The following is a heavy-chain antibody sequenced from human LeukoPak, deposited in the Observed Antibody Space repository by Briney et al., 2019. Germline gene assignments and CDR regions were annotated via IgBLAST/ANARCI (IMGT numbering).Heavy chain of an antibody. J-gene: IGHJ4*02. CDR1: GYTFTSYG. V-gene: IGHV1-18*01. D-gene: IGHD3-9*01. CDR3: ARGRQYYDILTGNPPNDY. CDR2: ISAYNGNT. Sequence: GASVKVSCKASGYTFTSYGISWVRQAPGQGLEWMGWISAYNGNTNYAQKLQGRVTMTTDTSTSTAYMELSSLRSEDTAVYYCARGRQYYDILTGNPPNDYWGQGTLVTVSS.